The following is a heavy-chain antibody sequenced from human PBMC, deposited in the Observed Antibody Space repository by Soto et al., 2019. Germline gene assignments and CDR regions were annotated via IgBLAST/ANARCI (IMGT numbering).Heavy chain of an antibody. V-gene: IGHV4-30-4*02. D-gene: IGHD2-21*02. CDR1: RSSIVSGHCY. Sequence: SDILSLTCAFHRSSIVSGHCYCLSNCEPPGKGLEWIGYIYYSGDISYNPSLKSRVTISIDTSKNQFSLKLSSVTAADTAFYYCAREGALLFGGNSDYYSTMDVWGQGTTVT. CDR3: AREGALLFGGNSDYYSTMDV. J-gene: IGHJ6*02. CDR2: IYYSGDI.